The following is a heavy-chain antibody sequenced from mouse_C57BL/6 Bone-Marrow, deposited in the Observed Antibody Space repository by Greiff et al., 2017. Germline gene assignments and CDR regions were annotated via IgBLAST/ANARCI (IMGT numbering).Heavy chain of an antibody. CDR1: GYTFTSYW. Sequence: VKLQQSGAELVMPGASVKLSCKASGYTFTSYWMHWVKQRPGQGLEWIGEIDPSDSYTNYNQKFKGKSTLTVDKSSSTAYMQLSSLTSEDSAVYYCARRGYYYGSSYDYWGQGTTLTVSS. D-gene: IGHD1-1*01. J-gene: IGHJ2*01. V-gene: IGHV1-69*01. CDR2: IDPSDSYT. CDR3: ARRGYYYGSSYDY.